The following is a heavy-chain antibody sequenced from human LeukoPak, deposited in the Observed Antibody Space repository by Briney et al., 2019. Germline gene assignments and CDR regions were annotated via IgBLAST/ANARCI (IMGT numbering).Heavy chain of an antibody. CDR3: AREAIAAAGGGWFDP. D-gene: IGHD6-13*01. J-gene: IGHJ5*02. V-gene: IGHV4-39*07. Sequence: SETLSLTCTVSGGSISSSSYYWGWICQPPGKGLEWIGSIYYSGSTYYNPSLKSRVTISVDTSKNQFSLKLSSVTAADTAVYYCAREAIAAAGGGWFDPWGQGTLVTVSS. CDR1: GGSISSSSYY. CDR2: IYYSGST.